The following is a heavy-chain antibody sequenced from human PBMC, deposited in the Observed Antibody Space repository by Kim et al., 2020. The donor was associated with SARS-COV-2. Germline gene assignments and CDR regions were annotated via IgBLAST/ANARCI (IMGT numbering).Heavy chain of an antibody. CDR3: ASRTYSGSYYYFDY. D-gene: IGHD1-26*01. Sequence: AEAVKGRLTISRDNAKNTLYLQMNSLRAEDTAVYYCASRTYSGSYYYFDYWGQGTLVTVSS. V-gene: IGHV3-74*01. J-gene: IGHJ4*02.